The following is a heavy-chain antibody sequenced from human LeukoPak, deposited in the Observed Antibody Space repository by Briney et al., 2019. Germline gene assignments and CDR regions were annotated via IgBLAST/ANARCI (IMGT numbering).Heavy chain of an antibody. CDR3: ARDFSGSRGRFDY. D-gene: IGHD1-26*01. CDR1: GGTFTSYA. V-gene: IGHV1-69*05. Sequence: ASVKVSCKASGGTFTSYAISWVRQAPGQGHEWMGRIIPIFGTANYAQQFHGRVTITTDESTSTAYMELSSLRSEDTAVYYCARDFSGSRGRFDYWGQGTLVTVSS. CDR2: IIPIFGTA. J-gene: IGHJ4*02.